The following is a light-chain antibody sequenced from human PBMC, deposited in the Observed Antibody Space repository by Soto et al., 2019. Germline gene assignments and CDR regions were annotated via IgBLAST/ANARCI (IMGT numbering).Light chain of an antibody. CDR3: QQSYSVPIT. CDR1: ESISSH. Sequence: DLPMTQSPSSLSASVGDRVTITCRASESISSHLNWYQQKSGRAPQLLIHAASTLQTGVPSRFSGSGSGTDFTLTISSLQPEDFATYYCQQSYSVPITFGQGTRLEIK. CDR2: AAS. V-gene: IGKV1-39*01. J-gene: IGKJ5*01.